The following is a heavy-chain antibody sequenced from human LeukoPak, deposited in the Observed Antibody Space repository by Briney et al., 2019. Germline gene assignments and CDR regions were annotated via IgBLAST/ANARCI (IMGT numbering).Heavy chain of an antibody. V-gene: IGHV3-20*04. Sequence: GGSLRLSCAASGFTFDDYGMSWVRQAPGKGLEWVSGINWSGGSTGYADSVKGRFTISRDNAKNSLYLQMNSLRAEDTALYYCARFGDYNFGSYAFDIWGQGTMVTVSS. J-gene: IGHJ3*02. CDR2: INWSGGST. CDR3: ARFGDYNFGSYAFDI. D-gene: IGHD4-17*01. CDR1: GFTFDDYG.